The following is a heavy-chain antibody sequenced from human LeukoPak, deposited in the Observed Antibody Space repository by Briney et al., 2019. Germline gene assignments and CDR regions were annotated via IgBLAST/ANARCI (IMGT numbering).Heavy chain of an antibody. D-gene: IGHD2-15*01. CDR3: ARGFRCSGGSCYYFDY. J-gene: IGHJ4*02. V-gene: IGHV1-8*01. CDR1: GYTFTSYD. Sequence: ASVKVSCKASGYTFTSYDINCVRQATGQGLEWMGWMNLNSGNTGYAQKFQGRVTMTRNTSISTAYMELSSLRSEDTAVYYCARGFRCSGGSCYYFDYWGQGTLVTVSS. CDR2: MNLNSGNT.